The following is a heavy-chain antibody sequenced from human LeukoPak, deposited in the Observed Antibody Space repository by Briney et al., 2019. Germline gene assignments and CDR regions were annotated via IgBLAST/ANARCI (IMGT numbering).Heavy chain of an antibody. CDR2: INTDGSST. D-gene: IGHD3-10*01. Sequence: QAGGSLRLSCAASGFTFSSYWMRWVRQAPGKGLVWVSRINTDGSSTSYADSVKGRFTISRDNAKNTLYLQMNSLRAEDTAVYYCARDRIWFGETVFYMDVWGKGTTVTVSS. V-gene: IGHV3-74*01. J-gene: IGHJ6*03. CDR1: GFTFSSYW. CDR3: ARDRIWFGETVFYMDV.